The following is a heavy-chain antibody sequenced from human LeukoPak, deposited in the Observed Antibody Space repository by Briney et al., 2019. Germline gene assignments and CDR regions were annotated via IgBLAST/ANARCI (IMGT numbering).Heavy chain of an antibody. CDR1: GGTFSSYA. CDR3: AREMATIKGGAFDI. V-gene: IGHV1-69*01. CDR2: IIPIFGTA. Sequence: GASVKVSCKASGGTFSSYAISGVRQAPGQGLEWMGGIIPIFGTANYAQTFQGTVTLTADESTSTAYMEMSSLRSEDTAVYYCAREMATIKGGAFDIWGQGTMVTVSS. D-gene: IGHD5-24*01. J-gene: IGHJ3*02.